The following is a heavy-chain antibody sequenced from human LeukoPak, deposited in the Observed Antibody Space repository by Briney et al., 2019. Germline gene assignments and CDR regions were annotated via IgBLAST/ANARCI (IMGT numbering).Heavy chain of an antibody. V-gene: IGHV3-30*02. CDR1: GFTFSNYG. D-gene: IGHD4-11*01. CDR2: IRYDGSNK. J-gene: IGHJ4*02. Sequence: GGSLRLSCAASGFTFSNYGMHWVRQAPGKGLEWVAFIRYDGSNKYYTDSVKGRSTISRDNSKNTLYLQMNSLRPEDTAVYYCATNSNYNFDSWGQGILVTVSS. CDR3: ATNSNYNFDS.